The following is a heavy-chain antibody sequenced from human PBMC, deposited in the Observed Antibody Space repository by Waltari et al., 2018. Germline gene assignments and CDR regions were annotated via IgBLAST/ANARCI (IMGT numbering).Heavy chain of an antibody. CDR2: IYYSGST. CDR3: ARVRVGYSYYYYYYMDV. J-gene: IGHJ6*03. CDR1: GGSISSGDYY. D-gene: IGHD2-21*01. Sequence: QVQLQESGPGLVKPSQTLSLTCTVSGGSISSGDYYWRWIRQPPGKGLEWIGYIYYSGSTYYNPSLKSRVTISVDTSKNQFSLKLSSVTAADTAVYYCARVRVGYSYYYYYYMDVWGKGTTVTISS. V-gene: IGHV4-30-4*08.